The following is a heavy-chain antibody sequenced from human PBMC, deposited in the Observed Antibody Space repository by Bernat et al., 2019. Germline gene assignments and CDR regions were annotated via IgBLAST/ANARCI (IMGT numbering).Heavy chain of an antibody. CDR3: ARSPYSGSPPPGD. J-gene: IGHJ4*02. CDR1: GGSISSYY. V-gene: IGHV4-59*01. D-gene: IGHD1-26*01. CDR2: IYYSGST. Sequence: QVQLQESGPGLVKPSETLSLTCTVSGGSISSYYWSWIRQPPGKGLEWIGYIYYSGSTNYNPSLKSRVTISVDTSKNQFSLKLSSVTAADTAVYYCARSPYSGSPPPGDWGQGTLVTVSS.